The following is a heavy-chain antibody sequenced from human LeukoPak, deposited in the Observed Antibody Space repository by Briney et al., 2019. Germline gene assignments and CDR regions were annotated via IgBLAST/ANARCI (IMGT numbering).Heavy chain of an antibody. CDR3: ARGDYGSGSYPDY. CDR1: GFTLSSYS. CDR2: ISSSSSYI. D-gene: IGHD3-10*01. Sequence: PGGSLRLSCAASGFTLSSYSMNWVRQAPGKGLEWVSSISSSSSYIYYADSVKGRFTISRDNAKNSLYLQMNSLRAEDTAVYYCARGDYGSGSYPDYWGQGTLVTVSS. V-gene: IGHV3-21*01. J-gene: IGHJ4*02.